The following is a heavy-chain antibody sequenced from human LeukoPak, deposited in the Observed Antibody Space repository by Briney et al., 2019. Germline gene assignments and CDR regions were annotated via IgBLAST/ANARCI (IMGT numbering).Heavy chain of an antibody. Sequence: LGGSVSPSCAASGFTFSGYSMNWARQAPGKGLEWVSYIISSGGITYYADSVKGRFTISRDNAKNSLYLQMNSLRDEDTSVYYCARVVRYSRVVSDYWGQGTLVTVSS. CDR2: IISSGGIT. V-gene: IGHV3-48*02. CDR3: ARVVRYSRVVSDY. CDR1: GFTFSGYS. D-gene: IGHD4-11*01. J-gene: IGHJ4*02.